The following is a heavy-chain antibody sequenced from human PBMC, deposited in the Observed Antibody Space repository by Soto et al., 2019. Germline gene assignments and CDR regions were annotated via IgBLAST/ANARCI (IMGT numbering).Heavy chain of an antibody. CDR3: ARVVKPTRCSGGSCYDGVWWFDP. CDR2: IYHSGST. CDR1: GGSISSGGYS. J-gene: IGHJ5*02. V-gene: IGHV4-30-2*01. Sequence: PSETLSLTCAVSGGSISSGGYSWSWIRQPPGKGLEWIGYIYHSGSTYYNPSLKSRVTISRHNSKNTLYLQMNSLRAEDTAVYYCARVVKPTRCSGGSCYDGVWWFDPWGQGTLVTVSS. D-gene: IGHD2-15*01.